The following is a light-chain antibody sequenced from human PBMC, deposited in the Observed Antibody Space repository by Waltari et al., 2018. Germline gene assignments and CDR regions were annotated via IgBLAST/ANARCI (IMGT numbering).Light chain of an antibody. J-gene: IGKJ4*01. CDR3: QQSYSTPLT. Sequence: DIQMPQPPSYLSASVGDRVPTTCRASQRISSYLTWYQQKPGKASKLLIYAASSLQSGVPSRFSGSGSGTDFTLTISSLQPEDFATYYCQQSYSTPLTFGGGTKVEIK. CDR1: QRISSY. CDR2: AAS. V-gene: IGKV1-39*01.